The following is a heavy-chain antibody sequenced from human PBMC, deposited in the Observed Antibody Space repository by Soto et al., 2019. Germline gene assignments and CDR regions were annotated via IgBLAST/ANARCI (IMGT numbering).Heavy chain of an antibody. CDR1: GGSFSSYY. Sequence: KPGATLYLTCAVYGGSFSSYYWSWIRQSPGKGLEWIGEVNHSGSTNYNPSLKSRVTISVDTSKSHFSLKLTSITAADTAVYYCARGGGYDYLDYYYGMDVWGQGTTVTGS. CDR3: ARGGGYDYLDYYYGMDV. V-gene: IGHV4-34*01. CDR2: VNHSGST. J-gene: IGHJ6*02. D-gene: IGHD5-12*01.